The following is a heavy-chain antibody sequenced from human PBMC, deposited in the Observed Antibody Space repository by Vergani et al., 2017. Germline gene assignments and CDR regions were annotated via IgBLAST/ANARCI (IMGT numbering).Heavy chain of an antibody. CDR1: NDSVSNTFYY. CDR2: IYYSGST. V-gene: IGHV4-39*07. Sequence: QVQLQESGPGLVKPSETLSLTCTVSNDSVSNTFYYWGWIRQTPGKGLEWIGSIYYSGSTYYNPYLESRVTMSVETSKSQFSLKLSSVTAADTAVYFCARVMYRDEASTGYRLEGMDIWGQGTTVTISS. D-gene: IGHD3-9*01. CDR3: ARVMYRDEASTGYRLEGMDI. J-gene: IGHJ6*02.